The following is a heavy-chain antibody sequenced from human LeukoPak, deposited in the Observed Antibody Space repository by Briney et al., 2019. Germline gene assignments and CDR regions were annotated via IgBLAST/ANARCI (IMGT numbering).Heavy chain of an antibody. J-gene: IGHJ4*02. V-gene: IGHV3-30*03. CDR1: GFTFSSYG. CDR3: ARQDIVVVVAATPLDY. CDR2: ISYDGRNK. Sequence: GGSLRLSCAASGFTFSSYGMHWVRQAPGKGLEWVAVISYDGRNKYYADSVKGRFTISRDNSKNTLYLQMNSLRAEDTAVYYCARQDIVVVVAATPLDYWGQGTLVTVSS. D-gene: IGHD2-15*01.